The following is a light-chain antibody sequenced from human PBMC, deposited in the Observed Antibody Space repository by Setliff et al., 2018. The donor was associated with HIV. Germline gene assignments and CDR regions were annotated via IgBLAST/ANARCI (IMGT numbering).Light chain of an antibody. CDR3: SSYTSSTPLYV. CDR1: SSDVGGYNY. J-gene: IGLJ1*01. V-gene: IGLV2-14*03. CDR2: AVS. Sequence: LTQPASVSGSPGQSITISCTGSSSDVGGYNYVSWYQQHPGKAPKLMIYAVSNRPSGVSNRFSGSKSGNTASLTISGLQAEGEADYYCSSYTSSTPLYVFGTGTKV.